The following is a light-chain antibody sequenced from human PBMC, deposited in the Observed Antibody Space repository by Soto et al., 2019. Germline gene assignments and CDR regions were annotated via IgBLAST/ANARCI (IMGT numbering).Light chain of an antibody. Sequence: MVLTHSPATLSLSPGERATLSFGASQSFSSNLAWYQQKPGQAPRLLIYDASKRATGIPARLSGSGSGTDFTLTISSLEPEDFAVYYCQVRDDWSITFGQGTRLEI. CDR2: DAS. CDR3: QVRDDWSIT. CDR1: QSFSSN. J-gene: IGKJ5*01. V-gene: IGKV3-11*01.